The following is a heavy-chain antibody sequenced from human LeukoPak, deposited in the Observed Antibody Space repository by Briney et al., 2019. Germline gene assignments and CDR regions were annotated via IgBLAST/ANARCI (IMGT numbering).Heavy chain of an antibody. CDR3: ARRRTMIVVVPNAFDI. CDR1: GGSISSYY. CDR2: IYYSGST. D-gene: IGHD3-22*01. J-gene: IGHJ3*02. Sequence: SETLSLTCTVSGGSISSYYWSWIRQPPGKGLEWIGYIYYSGSTNYNPSLKSRVTISVDTSKNQFSLKLSSVTAADTAVYYCARRRTMIVVVPNAFDIWGQGTMVTVSS. V-gene: IGHV4-59*08.